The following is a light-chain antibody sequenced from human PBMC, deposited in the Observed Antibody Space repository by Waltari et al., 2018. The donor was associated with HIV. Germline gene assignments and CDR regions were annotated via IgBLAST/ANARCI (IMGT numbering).Light chain of an antibody. Sequence: EIVMTQSPVTLSVSPGERATLSCSASQSVSSNFAWYQQKPGQAPRPLIYGASTRATGIPARFSGSGSGTEFTLTISSLQSEDFAVYYCQHYNNWPPYTFGQGTKLEIK. CDR2: GAS. J-gene: IGKJ2*01. CDR1: QSVSSN. CDR3: QHYNNWPPYT. V-gene: IGKV3-15*01.